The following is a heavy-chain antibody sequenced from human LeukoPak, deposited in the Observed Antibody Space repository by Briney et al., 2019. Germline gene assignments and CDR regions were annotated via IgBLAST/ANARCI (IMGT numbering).Heavy chain of an antibody. J-gene: IGHJ6*03. V-gene: IGHV4-34*01. CDR2: INHSGST. Sequence: PSETLSLTCAVYGGSFSGYYWSWIRQPPGKGLEWIGEINHSGSTNYNPSLKSRVTISVDTSKNQFSLKLSSVTAADTAVYYCARSPMGILDTYYYYYMDVWGKGTTVTVSS. CDR1: GGSFSGYY. D-gene: IGHD7-27*01. CDR3: ARSPMGILDTYYYYYMDV.